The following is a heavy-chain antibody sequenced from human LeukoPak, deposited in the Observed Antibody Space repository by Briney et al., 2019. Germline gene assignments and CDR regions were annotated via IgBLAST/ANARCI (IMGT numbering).Heavy chain of an antibody. CDR3: ARRSIPYYYGSGSYYYYYYMDV. V-gene: IGHV4-34*01. CDR1: GGSFSGYY. CDR2: INHSGST. J-gene: IGHJ6*03. Sequence: SETLSPTCAVYGGSFSGYYWSWIRQPPGKGLEWIGEINHSGSTNYNPSLKSRVTISVDTSKNQFSLKLSSVTAADTAVYYCARRSIPYYYGSGSYYYYYYMDVWGKGTTVTISS. D-gene: IGHD3-10*01.